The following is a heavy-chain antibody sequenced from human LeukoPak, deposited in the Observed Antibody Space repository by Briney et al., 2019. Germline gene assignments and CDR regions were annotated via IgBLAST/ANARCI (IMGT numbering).Heavy chain of an antibody. CDR3: ARQRGSGSPHYYYYGMDV. CDR2: ISSSGTTI. CDR1: GFTFSNYE. Sequence: GGSLRLSCAVSGFTFSNYEMDWVRQAPGMGLEWVSYISSSGTTIYYADSVKGRFTISRDNAKNSLYLQMNSLRVEDTAVYYCARQRGSGSPHYYYYGMDVWGQGTTVTVSS. V-gene: IGHV3-48*03. J-gene: IGHJ6*02. D-gene: IGHD3-10*01.